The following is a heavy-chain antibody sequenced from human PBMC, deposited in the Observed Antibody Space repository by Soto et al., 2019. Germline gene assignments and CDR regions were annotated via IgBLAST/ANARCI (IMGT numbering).Heavy chain of an antibody. CDR1: GDSISIGDYY. Sequence: SETLSLTCTVSGDSISIGDYYWSWIRQPPGKGLEWIGYIYYSGNTYYNPSLKSRITISVDMSQNQFSLKLSSVTAADTAVYYCARAVDSGGFPDAFDIWGQGTMVTVSS. CDR3: ARAVDSGGFPDAFDI. V-gene: IGHV4-30-4*01. CDR2: IYYSGNT. D-gene: IGHD3-22*01. J-gene: IGHJ3*02.